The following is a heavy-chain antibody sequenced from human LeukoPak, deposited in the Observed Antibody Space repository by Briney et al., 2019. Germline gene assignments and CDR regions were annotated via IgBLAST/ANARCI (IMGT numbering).Heavy chain of an antibody. CDR1: GYTFTNYG. CDR3: ARVPLSDPSGHYYPH. D-gene: IGHD3-22*01. Sequence: ASVKVSCKTSGYTFTNYGMHWVRQAPRQSPEWMGWINTGNGNTKSSQKFQDRVTLTRDTSASTAFMELNSLSSEDTAAYYCARVPLSDPSGHYYPHWGQGTLATVSS. CDR2: INTGNGNT. V-gene: IGHV1-3*04. J-gene: IGHJ1*01.